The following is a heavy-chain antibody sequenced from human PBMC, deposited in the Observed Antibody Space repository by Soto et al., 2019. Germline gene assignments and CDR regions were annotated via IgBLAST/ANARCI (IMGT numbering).Heavy chain of an antibody. D-gene: IGHD3-3*01. Sequence: SETLSLTCTVSGGSISSSSYYWGWIRQPPGKGLEWIGSIYYSGSTYYSASLKSRVTISVDMTKNQFSLKLSSVTAADTGVYYCARIGDFWSGFFGCMDIWGQGATVTVSS. CDR1: GGSISSSSYY. CDR2: IYYSGST. CDR3: ARIGDFWSGFFGCMDI. V-gene: IGHV4-39*01. J-gene: IGHJ6*02.